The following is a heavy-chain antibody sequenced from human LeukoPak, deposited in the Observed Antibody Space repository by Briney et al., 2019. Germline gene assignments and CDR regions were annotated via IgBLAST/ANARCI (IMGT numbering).Heavy chain of an antibody. CDR2: ISYSGST. CDR3: ARLGPAAGTSFDY. J-gene: IGHJ4*02. V-gene: IGHV4-61*10. D-gene: IGHD6-13*01. Sequence: NPSETLSLTCTVSGGSISSGSYYWSWIRQPAGKGLEWIGYISYSGSTNYNPSLKSRVTISVDTSKNQFSLKLSSVTAADTAVYYCARLGPAAGTSFDYWGQGTLVTVSS. CDR1: GGSISSGSYY.